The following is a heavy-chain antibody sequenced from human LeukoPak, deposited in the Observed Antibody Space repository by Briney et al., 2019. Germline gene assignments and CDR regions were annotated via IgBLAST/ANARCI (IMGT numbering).Heavy chain of an antibody. CDR2: ISTSGDRT. Sequence: GGSLRLSCAASGFTFSTYAMTWVRQAPGKGLEWVSGISTSGDRTYYADSVKGRFIISRDNSKNTLYLQMNSLRAEDTAEYYCARSAVGTSCCTAVDYWGQGTLVTVSS. D-gene: IGHD1-26*01. J-gene: IGHJ4*02. CDR1: GFTFSTYA. V-gene: IGHV3-23*01. CDR3: ARSAVGTSCCTAVDY.